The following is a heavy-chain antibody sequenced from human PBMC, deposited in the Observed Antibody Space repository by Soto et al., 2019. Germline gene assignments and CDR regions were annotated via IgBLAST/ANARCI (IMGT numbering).Heavy chain of an antibody. D-gene: IGHD3-3*01. Sequence: GGSLRLSCAAFEFSISSYWMNWVRQAPGKGLEWVATIKEDGSENYYVDSVKGRFIISRDNAKNALYLQMSSLRAEDTAVYYCARTFSGMVSDELFDHWGQGTLVTVSS. J-gene: IGHJ4*02. CDR1: EFSISSYW. CDR2: IKEDGSEN. CDR3: ARTFSGMVSDELFDH. V-gene: IGHV3-7*01.